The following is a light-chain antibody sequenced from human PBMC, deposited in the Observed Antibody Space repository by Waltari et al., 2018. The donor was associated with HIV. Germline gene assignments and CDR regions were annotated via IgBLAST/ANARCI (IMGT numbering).Light chain of an antibody. J-gene: IGLJ3*02. CDR2: ANT. Sequence: QSALTQPPSVSGASGQRVTISCTGTSSNSGTGSDVHWYQQLPGTAPNLLIYANTNRPSGVPDRFSGSKSGTSASLAITGLQAEDEADYYCQSYDSRLSGSVFGGGTKLTVL. CDR3: QSYDSRLSGSV. CDR1: SSNSGTGSD. V-gene: IGLV1-40*01.